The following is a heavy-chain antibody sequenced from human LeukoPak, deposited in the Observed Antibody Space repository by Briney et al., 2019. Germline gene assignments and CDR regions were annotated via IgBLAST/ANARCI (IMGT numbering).Heavy chain of an antibody. D-gene: IGHD4-17*01. CDR1: GLTVSSNY. V-gene: IGHV3-53*01. CDR2: ISGDGAST. J-gene: IGHJ4*02. Sequence: GGSLRLSCAASGLTVSSNYMNWVRQAPGKGLEWVSGISGDGASTHYAESVKGRFTISRDNSKNTLYLQMNSLRAEDTAVYYCVRGDYGDYTLFDYWGQGTLVTVSS. CDR3: VRGDYGDYTLFDY.